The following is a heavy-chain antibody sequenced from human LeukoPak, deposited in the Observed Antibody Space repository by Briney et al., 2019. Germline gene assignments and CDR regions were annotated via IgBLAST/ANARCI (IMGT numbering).Heavy chain of an antibody. D-gene: IGHD3-22*01. Sequence: SVEVSCKASGGTFSSYAISWVRQAPGQGLEWMGGIIPIFGTANYAQKFQGRVTITADESTSTAYMELSSLRSEDTAVYYCARDYYYDSSGYYRSYYYYGMDVWGQGTTVTVSS. CDR1: GGTFSSYA. CDR2: IIPIFGTA. CDR3: ARDYYYDSSGYYRSYYYYGMDV. J-gene: IGHJ6*02. V-gene: IGHV1-69*01.